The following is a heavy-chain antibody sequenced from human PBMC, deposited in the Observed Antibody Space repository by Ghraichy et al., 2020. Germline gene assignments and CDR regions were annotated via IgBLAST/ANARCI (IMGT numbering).Heavy chain of an antibody. CDR3: ASRSFGSYQFDY. J-gene: IGHJ4*02. V-gene: IGHV3-74*01. Sequence: GGSLRLSCAASGFTFSSYWMHWVRQAPGKGLVWVSRINSDGSSTSYADSVKGRFTISRDNAKNTLYLQMNSLRVEDTAVYYCASRSFGSYQFDYWGQGTLVTGTS. CDR2: INSDGSST. CDR1: GFTFSSYW. D-gene: IGHD2-2*01.